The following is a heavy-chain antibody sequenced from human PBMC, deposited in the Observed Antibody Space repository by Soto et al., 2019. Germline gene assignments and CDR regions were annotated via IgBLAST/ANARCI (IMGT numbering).Heavy chain of an antibody. CDR2: IYYSGST. Sequence: SETLSLTCTVSGGSISSYYWSWIRQPPGKGLEWIGYIYYSGSTNYNPSLKSRVTISVDTSKNQFSLKLSSVTAADTAVYYCARSLGGYDWSLDYWGQGTLVTVSS. CDR1: GGSISSYY. J-gene: IGHJ4*02. CDR3: ARSLGGYDWSLDY. V-gene: IGHV4-59*01. D-gene: IGHD5-12*01.